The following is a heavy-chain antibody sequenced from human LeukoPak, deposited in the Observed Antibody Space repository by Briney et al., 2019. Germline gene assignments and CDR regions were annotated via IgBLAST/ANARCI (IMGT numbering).Heavy chain of an antibody. V-gene: IGHV1-69*04. CDR1: GGTFSSYA. D-gene: IGHD3-22*01. CDR3: ARDTAPYYYDSSGYC. J-gene: IGHJ3*01. CDR2: IIPILGIA. Sequence: ASVKVSCKASGGTFSSYAISWVRQAPGQGLEWMGRIIPILGIANYAQKFQGRVTITADKSTSTAYMELSSLRSEDTAVYYCARDTAPYYYDSSGYCWGQGTMVTVSS.